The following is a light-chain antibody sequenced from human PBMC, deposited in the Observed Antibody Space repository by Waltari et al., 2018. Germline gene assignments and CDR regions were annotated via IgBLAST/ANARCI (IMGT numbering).Light chain of an antibody. CDR3: SSYTTNTRV. J-gene: IGLJ2*01. V-gene: IGLV2-14*03. CDR1: TSDIGSDHY. Sequence: QSALTQPASVSASPGPSITISCPGTTSDIGSDHYVSWYQHHPGRPPKLMIYDVNYRPSGVSIRFSGSKSFNAASLTISWLQAEDEADYYCSSYTTNTRVFGGGTKLTV. CDR2: DVN.